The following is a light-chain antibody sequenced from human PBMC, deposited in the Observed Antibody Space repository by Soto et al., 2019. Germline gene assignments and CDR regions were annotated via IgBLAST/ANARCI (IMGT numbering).Light chain of an antibody. CDR1: SSNIGGNS. V-gene: IGLV1-51*01. CDR3: GSWDSSLSAYV. J-gene: IGLJ1*01. Sequence: QSVLTQPPSVSAAPGQKVTISCSGSSSNIGGNSVSWNQQLPGNAPKLHINDDNKRPSGIPDRFSGSKSGTAATLGITGFQTGDEADYYCGSWDSSLSAYVFGTWTKVTVL. CDR2: DDN.